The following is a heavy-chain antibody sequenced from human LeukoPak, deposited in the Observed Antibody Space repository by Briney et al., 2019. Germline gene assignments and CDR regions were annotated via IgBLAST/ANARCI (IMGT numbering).Heavy chain of an antibody. V-gene: IGHV4-34*01. CDR2: INHSGST. CDR1: GFIFTTFA. CDR3: ARGGGYYY. Sequence: PGGSLRLSCAPSGFIFTTFAFHWVRQPPGKGLEWIGEINHSGSTNYNPSLKSRVTISVDTSKNQFSLKLSSVTAADTAVYYCARGGGYYYWGQGTLVTVSS. D-gene: IGHD5-12*01. J-gene: IGHJ4*02.